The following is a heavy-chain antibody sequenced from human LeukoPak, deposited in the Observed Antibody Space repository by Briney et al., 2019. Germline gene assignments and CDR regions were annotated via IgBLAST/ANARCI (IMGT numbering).Heavy chain of an antibody. CDR3: ARDGGTISNYYGSGSSLQWYMNV. J-gene: IGHJ6*03. CDR1: GYTFTDHY. V-gene: IGHV1-2*02. CDR2: INPNTGVT. Sequence: GASVKVSCKASGYTFTDHYMHWVRQAPGQGLEWMGWINPNTGVTNFAQKFQGRVTMTRDTSISTAYMGLSRLTSDDTAFYYCARDGGTISNYYGSGSSLQWYMNVWGRGTTVTVSS. D-gene: IGHD3-10*01.